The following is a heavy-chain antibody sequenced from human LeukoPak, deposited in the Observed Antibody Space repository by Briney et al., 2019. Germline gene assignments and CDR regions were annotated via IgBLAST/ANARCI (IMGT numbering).Heavy chain of an antibody. D-gene: IGHD3-22*01. Sequence: GGSLRLSCAASGFTFHEHAMHWVRQDPGKGLEWVSLISGDGGSTYYADSVKGRFTISRDNSKDSLYLQMNSLRTEDTALYYCVKGGDYYDSSGYYNVGDSWGQGTLVIVSS. CDR2: ISGDGGST. J-gene: IGHJ5*01. CDR1: GFTFHEHA. CDR3: VKGGDYYDSSGYYNVGDS. V-gene: IGHV3-43*02.